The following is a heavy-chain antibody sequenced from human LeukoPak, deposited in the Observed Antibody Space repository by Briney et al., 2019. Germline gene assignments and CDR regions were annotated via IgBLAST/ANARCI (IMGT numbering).Heavy chain of an antibody. CDR1: GFTFSTSW. CDR3: ARDRVSCTNGVCSYYFDY. CDR2: INQDGSEK. D-gene: IGHD2-8*01. J-gene: IGHJ4*02. Sequence: GGSLRLSCAASGFTFSTSWMNWVRQAPGKGLEWVANINQDGSEKYYVDSVKGRFSISRDNAKNSLYLQMNSLRAEDTAVYYCARDRVSCTNGVCSYYFDYWGQGTLVTVSS. V-gene: IGHV3-7*01.